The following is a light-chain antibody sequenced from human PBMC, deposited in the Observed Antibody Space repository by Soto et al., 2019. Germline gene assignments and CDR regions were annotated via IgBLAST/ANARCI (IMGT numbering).Light chain of an antibody. CDR2: DAS. CDR1: QTVRNNY. J-gene: IGKJ4*01. CDR3: QQFSSYPLT. Sequence: EFVLTQSPGTLSLSPGERATLSCRASQTVRNNYLAWYQQKPGQAPRLLIYDASSRATGIPDRFSGGGSGTDFTLTISRLEPGDFAVYYCQQFSSYPLTFGGGTKAEIK. V-gene: IGKV3-20*01.